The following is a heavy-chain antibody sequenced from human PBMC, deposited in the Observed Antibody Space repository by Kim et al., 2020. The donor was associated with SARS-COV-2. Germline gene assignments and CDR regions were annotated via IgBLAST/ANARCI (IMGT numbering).Heavy chain of an antibody. D-gene: IGHD6-6*01. CDR1: GFSLTTSGVG. CDR2: VYWDDDK. CDR3: ARLYSSSSSFDY. Sequence: SGPTLVKPTQTLTVTCTFSGFSLTTSGVGVGWIRQPPGKALDWLALVYWDDDKRYSPSLKSRLTITKDTSTNQVVLTMTNMDPVDTATYYCARLYSSSSSFDYWGQGTLVTVSS. V-gene: IGHV2-5*02. J-gene: IGHJ4*02.